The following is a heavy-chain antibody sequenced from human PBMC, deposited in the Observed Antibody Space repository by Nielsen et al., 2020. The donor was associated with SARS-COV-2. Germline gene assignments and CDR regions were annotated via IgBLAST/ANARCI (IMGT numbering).Heavy chain of an antibody. CDR2: ISATGSAT. V-gene: IGHV3-23*01. J-gene: IGHJ6*02. D-gene: IGHD2-21*02. CDR3: AKQGDHSYYYYAMDV. CDR1: GFIFSVYA. Sequence: GESLKISCAASGFIFSVYAMIWVRQAPGKGLVWVSTISATGSATYYADSVKGRFTIFRDNSKNTLYLQMNNLRADDAAVYYCAKQGDHSYYYYAMDVWAQGTTVAVSS.